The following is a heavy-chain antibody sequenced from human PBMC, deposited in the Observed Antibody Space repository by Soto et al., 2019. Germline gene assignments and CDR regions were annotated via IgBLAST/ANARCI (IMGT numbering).Heavy chain of an antibody. V-gene: IGHV3-33*01. Sequence: QVQLVESGGGVVQPGRSLRLSCAASAFSFSSFGMHWVRQAPGKGLEWVAVIWYDGSNKYCADSVKGRFTISRDNSKNTLYLQMNSLRAEETAVYYCARDGGAIPSGGMDVWGQGNTVTVSS. J-gene: IGHJ6*02. D-gene: IGHD3-16*01. CDR2: IWYDGSNK. CDR1: AFSFSSFG. CDR3: ARDGGAIPSGGMDV.